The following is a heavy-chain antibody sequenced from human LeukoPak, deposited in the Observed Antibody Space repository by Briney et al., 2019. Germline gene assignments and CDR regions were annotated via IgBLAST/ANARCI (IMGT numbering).Heavy chain of an antibody. CDR1: GGSFSGYY. CDR2: INHSGST. CDR3: ARGRQLGYYYYYYMDV. V-gene: IGHV4-34*01. J-gene: IGHJ6*03. Sequence: SETLSLTCAVYGGSFSGYYWRWIRQPPGKGLEWIGEINHSGSTNYNPSLKSRVTISVDTSKNQFSLKLSSVTAADTAVYYCARGRQLGYYYYYYMDVWGKGTTVTVSS. D-gene: IGHD6-6*01.